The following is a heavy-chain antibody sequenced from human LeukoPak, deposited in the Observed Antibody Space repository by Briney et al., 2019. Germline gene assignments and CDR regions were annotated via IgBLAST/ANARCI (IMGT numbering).Heavy chain of an antibody. V-gene: IGHV3-30*02. CDR3: AKGGEAEADY. CDR1: GFIFTNYG. CDR2: IRHDESKK. J-gene: IGHJ4*02. D-gene: IGHD3-10*01. Sequence: PGGSLRLSCAASGFIFTNYGMHWVRQAPGKGLEWVAFIRHDESKKYYADPVMGRFTISRDNSKNTLYLQMNSLRVEDTAIYYCAKGGEAEADYWGQGTLVTVSS.